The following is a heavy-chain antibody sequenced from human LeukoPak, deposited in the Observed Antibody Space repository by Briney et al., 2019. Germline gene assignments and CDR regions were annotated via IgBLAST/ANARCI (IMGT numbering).Heavy chain of an antibody. Sequence: SETLSLTCTVSGGSISSYFWSWIRQPPGKGLEWVGYVYYSGSTSYNPSLKSRITISVDTSKNQFSLKLSSVTAADTAVYYCATGGAQGDIVVVPAAIQDDAFDIWGQGTMVTVSS. V-gene: IGHV4-59*01. J-gene: IGHJ3*02. CDR2: VYYSGST. CDR3: ATGGAQGDIVVVPAAIQDDAFDI. CDR1: GGSISSYF. D-gene: IGHD2-2*01.